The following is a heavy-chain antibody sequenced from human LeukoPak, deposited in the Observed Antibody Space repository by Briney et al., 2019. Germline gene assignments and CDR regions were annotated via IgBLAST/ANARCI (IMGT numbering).Heavy chain of an antibody. D-gene: IGHD3-10*01. V-gene: IGHV3-23*01. CDR3: AILETVARGRYSDH. CDR2: ISGSGGST. J-gene: IGHJ5*02. CDR1: GFTFSSYG. Sequence: QTGGSLRLSCAASGFTFSSYGMSWVRQAPGKGLEWVSGISGSGGSTYYADSVKGRFTISRDNSKNTLYLQMNSLRAEDTAVYSCAILETVARGRYSDHWGQGTLVTVSS.